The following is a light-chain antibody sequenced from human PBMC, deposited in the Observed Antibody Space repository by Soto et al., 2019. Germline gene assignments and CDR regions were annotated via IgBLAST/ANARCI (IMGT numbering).Light chain of an antibody. CDR3: QQHGSSPQT. CDR1: QSVSSSY. CDR2: GAS. J-gene: IGKJ1*01. Sequence: EIVLTQSPGTLSLSPGERATLSCRASQSVSSSYLAWYQQKPGQAPRLLIYGASSRATGIPDRFSGSGSGTEFTLTISRLEPEDFAVYYCQQHGSSPQTFGQGTKVDIK. V-gene: IGKV3-20*01.